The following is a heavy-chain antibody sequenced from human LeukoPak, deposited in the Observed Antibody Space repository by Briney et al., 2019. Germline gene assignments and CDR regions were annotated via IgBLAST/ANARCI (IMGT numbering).Heavy chain of an antibody. CDR3: ARDAAPLYYYDSSGYFDY. CDR1: GFTFSSYG. CDR2: IWYDGSNK. D-gene: IGHD3-22*01. V-gene: IGHV3-33*01. J-gene: IGHJ4*02. Sequence: GGSLRLSCAASGFTFSSYGMHWGRQAPGKGLEWAAVIWYDGSNKYYADSVKGRFTISRDNSKNTLYLQMNSLRAEDTAVYYCARDAAPLYYYDSSGYFDYWGQGTLVTVSS.